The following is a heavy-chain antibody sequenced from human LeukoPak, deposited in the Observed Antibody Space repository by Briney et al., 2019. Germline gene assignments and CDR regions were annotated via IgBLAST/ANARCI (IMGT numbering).Heavy chain of an antibody. Sequence: SETLSLTCAVYGGSFSGYYWTWIRQPPGKGLEWIGEINHGGSTNYNPSLKSRVTISVDTSKNQFSLKLSSVTAADTAVYYCARATRGYSYGFDYWAREPWSPSPQ. CDR3: ARATRGYSYGFDY. CDR2: INHGGST. J-gene: IGHJ4*02. D-gene: IGHD5-18*01. V-gene: IGHV4-34*01. CDR1: GGSFSGYY.